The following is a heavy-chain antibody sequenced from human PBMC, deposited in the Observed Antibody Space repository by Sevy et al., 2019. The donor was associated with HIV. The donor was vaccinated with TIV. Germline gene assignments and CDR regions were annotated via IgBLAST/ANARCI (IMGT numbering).Heavy chain of an antibody. D-gene: IGHD6-19*01. V-gene: IGHV3-23*01. CDR3: ARCGPWQWLVV. CDR2: ISGSGGST. Sequence: GGSLRLSCAASEFIFISYAMSWVRQAPGKGLEWVSAISGSGGSTYYAHSVKGRFTISRDNSKNTLYLQMNSLRAEDTAVYYCARCGPWQWLVVWGQGTLVTVSS. CDR1: EFIFISYA. J-gene: IGHJ4*02.